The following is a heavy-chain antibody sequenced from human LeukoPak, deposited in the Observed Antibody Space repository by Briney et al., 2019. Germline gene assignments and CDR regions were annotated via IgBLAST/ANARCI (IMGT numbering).Heavy chain of an antibody. D-gene: IGHD6-13*01. J-gene: IGHJ5*02. CDR3: AVISAAGTTHWFDP. Sequence: SETLSLTCTVSGGSIRTSSYYWGWIRQPPGKGLEWIGDIYYSGITYYNPSLKSRVTFSVDTSQNQFSLKLSSVTAADTAVYFCAVISAAGTTHWFDPWGQGTLVTVSS. CDR2: IYYSGIT. V-gene: IGHV4-39*01. CDR1: GGSIRTSSYY.